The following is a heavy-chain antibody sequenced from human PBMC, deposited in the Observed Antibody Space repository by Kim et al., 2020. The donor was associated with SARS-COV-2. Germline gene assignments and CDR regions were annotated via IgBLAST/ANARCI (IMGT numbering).Heavy chain of an antibody. CDR1: GYTFTSYG. CDR2: ISAYNGNT. J-gene: IGHJ5*02. Sequence: ASVKVSCKASGYTFTSYGISWVRQAPGQGLEWMGWISAYNGNTNYAQKLQGRVTMTTDTSTSTAYMELRSLRSDDTAVYYCARDSPVLDPDPGWFDPWGQGTLVTVSS. CDR3: ARDSPVLDPDPGWFDP. V-gene: IGHV1-18*01. D-gene: IGHD3-3*01.